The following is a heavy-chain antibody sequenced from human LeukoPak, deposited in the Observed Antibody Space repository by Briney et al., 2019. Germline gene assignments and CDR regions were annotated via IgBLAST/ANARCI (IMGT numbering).Heavy chain of an antibody. V-gene: IGHV4-39*01. CDR1: GGSISSSSYY. D-gene: IGHD2-2*02. CDR3: ARLRPPAPIQGWFDP. CDR2: IYYSGST. Sequence: SETLSLTCTVSGGSISSSSYYWGWIRQPPGKGLEWIGSIYYSGSTYYNPSLKSRVTISVDTSKNQFSLKLSSVTAADTAVYYCARLRPPAPIQGWFDPWGQGTLVTVSS. J-gene: IGHJ5*02.